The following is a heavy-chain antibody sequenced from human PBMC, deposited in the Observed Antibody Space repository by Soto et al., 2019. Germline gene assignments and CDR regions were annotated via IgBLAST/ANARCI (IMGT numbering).Heavy chain of an antibody. Sequence: GGSLRLSCAASGITFSNAWMSWARQAPGKGLEYIGRIRSKTYGGTTDYAAPVEGRFTISRDDSKNTPYLHMGGLKTDDTAVYYCTTTPPGTNLFDNWGQGTLVTVSS. CDR2: IRSKTYGGTT. V-gene: IGHV3-15*01. CDR3: TTTPPGTNLFDN. J-gene: IGHJ3*02. D-gene: IGHD6-13*01. CDR1: GITFSNAW.